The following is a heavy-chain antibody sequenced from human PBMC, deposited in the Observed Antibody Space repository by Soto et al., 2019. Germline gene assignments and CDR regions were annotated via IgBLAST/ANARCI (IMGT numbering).Heavy chain of an antibody. CDR1: GGTFSSYA. J-gene: IGHJ4*02. V-gene: IGHV1-69*13. CDR2: IIPIFGTA. CDR3: ARDRPDCSSTSCHTEFDY. Sequence: SVKVSCKASGGTFSSYAISWVRQAPGQGLEWMGGIIPIFGTANYAQKFQGRVTITADESTSTAYMELSSLRSEDTAVYYCARDRPDCSSTSCHTEFDYWGQGTLVTAPQ. D-gene: IGHD2-2*01.